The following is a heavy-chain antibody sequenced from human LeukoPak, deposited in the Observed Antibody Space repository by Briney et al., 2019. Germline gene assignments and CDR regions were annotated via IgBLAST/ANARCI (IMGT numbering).Heavy chain of an antibody. Sequence: GSSVKVSCKTSGGTFNNYAISWVRQAPGQGLEWMGRVVPMFGIRNYPQTFRGRVNITADKATNTVYMELRSLRAEDTAIYYCATEPSRSSSFDHLDFWGLGTPVTVSS. V-gene: IGHV1-69*04. CDR3: ATEPSRSSSFDHLDF. CDR2: VVPMFGIR. J-gene: IGHJ4*02. D-gene: IGHD3-9*01. CDR1: GGTFNNYA.